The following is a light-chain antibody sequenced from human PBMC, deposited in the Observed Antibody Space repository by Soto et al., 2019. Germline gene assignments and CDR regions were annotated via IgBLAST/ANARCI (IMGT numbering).Light chain of an antibody. V-gene: IGKV3-20*01. CDR2: GAS. CDR3: QQYGSSPLT. J-gene: IGKJ4*01. Sequence: IVLTQSPGTLSLSPGDRATLSCRASRAITSSFLAWYQQKPGQAPRLLIYGASSRATGIPDRFSGSGSGTDFTLTISRLEPEDFAVYYCQQYGSSPLTFGGGTKVDIK. CDR1: RAITSSF.